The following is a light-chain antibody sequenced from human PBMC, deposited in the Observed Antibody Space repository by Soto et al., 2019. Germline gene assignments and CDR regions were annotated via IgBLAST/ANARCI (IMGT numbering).Light chain of an antibody. CDR2: DVT. CDR1: SSDIGDYNY. J-gene: IGLJ1*01. Sequence: QSVLTQPASVSGSPGQSITISCTGTSSDIGDYNYVSWYQQHPGKAPKLMIYDVTSRPSGVSHRFSGSKSGNTASLTISGLQAEDEADYYCSSYTTTTTDVFGTGTKLTVL. V-gene: IGLV2-14*03. CDR3: SSYTTTTTDV.